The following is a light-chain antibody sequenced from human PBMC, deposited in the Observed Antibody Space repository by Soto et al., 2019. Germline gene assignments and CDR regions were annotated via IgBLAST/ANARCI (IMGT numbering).Light chain of an antibody. CDR3: SSYAGSNSFV. Sequence: QSVRTQPPSASGSPGQAVTISCTGTTSDVGAYNYVSWYQQHPGKAPKLMIYEVTKRPSGVPDRFSGSKSGNTASLTVSGLQAEDEADYFCSSYAGSNSFVFGSGTNVTVL. CDR1: TSDVGAYNY. J-gene: IGLJ1*01. CDR2: EVT. V-gene: IGLV2-8*01.